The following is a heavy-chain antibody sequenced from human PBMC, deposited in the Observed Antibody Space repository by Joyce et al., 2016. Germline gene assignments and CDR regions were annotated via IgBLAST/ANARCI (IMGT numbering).Heavy chain of an antibody. J-gene: IGHJ4*02. Sequence: QVQLQESGPGLVKPSETLSLTCTVSGGSVSSYYWTWIRQPPGKGLEWIGYIYYSGSTNDNPARKSRVTISLDTSKNQFSLNLSSVTAADTAVYYCARAYNYGTIGYYFDYWGQGTLVTVSS. CDR1: GGSVSSYY. CDR3: ARAYNYGTIGYYFDY. CDR2: IYYSGST. V-gene: IGHV4-59*02. D-gene: IGHD3-10*01.